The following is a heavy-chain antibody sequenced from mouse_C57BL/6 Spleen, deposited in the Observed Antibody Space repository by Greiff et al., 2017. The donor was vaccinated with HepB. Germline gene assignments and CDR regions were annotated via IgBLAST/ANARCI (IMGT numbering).Heavy chain of an antibody. CDR2: ISSGGSYT. J-gene: IGHJ1*03. V-gene: IGHV5-6*01. D-gene: IGHD1-1*01. Sequence: EVQRVESGGDLVKPGGSLKLSCAASGFTFSSYGMSWVRQTPDKRLEWVATISSGGSYTYYPASVKGRFTIARDNAKNTLYLQMSSLKSEDTAMYYCARDKRNYYGSSFNWYFDVWGTGTTVTVSS. CDR3: ARDKRNYYGSSFNWYFDV. CDR1: GFTFSSYG.